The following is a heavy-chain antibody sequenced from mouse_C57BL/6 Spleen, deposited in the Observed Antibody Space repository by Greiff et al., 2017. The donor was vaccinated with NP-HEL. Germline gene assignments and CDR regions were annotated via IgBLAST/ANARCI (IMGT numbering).Heavy chain of an antibody. CDR2: IYPRSGNT. CDR1: GYTFTSYG. CDR3: ARSDSRAWFAY. V-gene: IGHV1-81*01. J-gene: IGHJ3*01. Sequence: VMLVESGAELARPGASVKLSCKASGYTFTSYGISWVKQRTGQGLEWIGEIYPRSGNTYYNEKFKGKATLTADKSSSTAYMELRSLTSEDSAVYFCARSDSRAWFAYWGQGTLVTVSA.